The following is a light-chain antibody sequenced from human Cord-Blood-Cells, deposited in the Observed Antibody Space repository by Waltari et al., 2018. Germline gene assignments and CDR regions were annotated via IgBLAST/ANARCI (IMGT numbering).Light chain of an antibody. CDR1: ELGDKN. CDR3: QAWDSSTYV. V-gene: IGLV3-1*01. J-gene: IGLJ1*01. Sequence: SLELTQPPSVSVSTGQTSSTTYSRVELGDKNACWYQQQPGQSPVLVIYQDSKRPPGIPERFSGSNSGNTATLTISGTQAMDEADYYCQAWDSSTYVFGTGTKVTVL. CDR2: QDS.